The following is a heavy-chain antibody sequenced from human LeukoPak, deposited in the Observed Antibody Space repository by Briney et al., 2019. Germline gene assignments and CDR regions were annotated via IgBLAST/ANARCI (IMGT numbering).Heavy chain of an antibody. Sequence: SETLSLTCTVSGDSISSSSYYWGWIRQPPGKGLEWIGSMYYSGRNYYNPSLKSRVTISLDTSKNQFSLKLSSVTAADTAVYYCATGASGPQQLAPSWGQGTLVTVSS. J-gene: IGHJ4*02. D-gene: IGHD6-13*01. CDR1: GDSISSSSYY. CDR2: MYYSGRN. V-gene: IGHV4-39*01. CDR3: ATGASGPQQLAPS.